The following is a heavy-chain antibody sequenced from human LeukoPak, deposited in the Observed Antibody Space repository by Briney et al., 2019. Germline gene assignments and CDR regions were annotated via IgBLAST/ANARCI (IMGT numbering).Heavy chain of an antibody. CDR2: IIPIFGTA. J-gene: IGHJ4*02. Sequence: ASVKVSCKASGGTFSSYAISWVRQAPGQGLEWMGGIIPIFGTANYAQKFQGRVTITADESTSTAYMELSSLRSEDTAVYYCARHAGLSYGFDYWGQGTLVTVFS. CDR1: GGTFSSYA. V-gene: IGHV1-69*13. D-gene: IGHD5-18*01. CDR3: ARHAGLSYGFDY.